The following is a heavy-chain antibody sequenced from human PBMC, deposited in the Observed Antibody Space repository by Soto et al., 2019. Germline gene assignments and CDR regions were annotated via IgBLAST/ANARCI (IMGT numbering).Heavy chain of an antibody. CDR3: AKALAHYLSGITGTHLFAY. Sequence: GGSLRLSCAASGFTFSSYAMSWVRQAPGKGLEWVSAISGGGGSTYYADSVKGRFTISRDNSKNTLYLQMNSLRAEDTAVYYCAKALAHYLSGITGTHLFAYWGQGTLVTVSS. D-gene: IGHD1-20*01. V-gene: IGHV3-23*01. CDR2: ISGGGGST. J-gene: IGHJ4*02. CDR1: GFTFSSYA.